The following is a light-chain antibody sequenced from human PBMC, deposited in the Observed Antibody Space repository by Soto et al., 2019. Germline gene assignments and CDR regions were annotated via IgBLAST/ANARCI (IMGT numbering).Light chain of an antibody. V-gene: IGKV3-20*01. CDR2: GAS. CDR3: QQYGSSPLT. J-gene: IGKJ3*01. Sequence: IVLTQSPGTLSLSPGERATLSCRSSQSVSSSYLAWYQQKPGQAPTRLIYGASSRATGIPDRFSGSGAGTDFTLTISRLEPEDFAVYYCQQYGSSPLTFGPGTKVDIK. CDR1: QSVSSSY.